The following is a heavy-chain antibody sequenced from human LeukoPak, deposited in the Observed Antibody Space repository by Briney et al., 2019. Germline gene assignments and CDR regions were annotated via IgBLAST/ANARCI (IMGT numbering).Heavy chain of an antibody. CDR2: IYPVDSDT. D-gene: IGHD7-27*01. CDR3: ARRTGNWLDP. Sequence: GESLKISCRCSGYSFTNYWIDWVRQMPGKGLEWMGIIYPVDSDTRYSPSFQGQVTISVDKSISTAYLQWSSLKASDTAIYYCARRTGNWLDPWGQGTPVTVSS. J-gene: IGHJ5*02. CDR1: GYSFTNYW. V-gene: IGHV5-51*01.